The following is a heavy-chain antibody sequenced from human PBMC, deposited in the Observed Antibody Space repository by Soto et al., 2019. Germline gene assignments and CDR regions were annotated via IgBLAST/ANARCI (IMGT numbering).Heavy chain of an antibody. CDR1: GFTFDDYA. J-gene: IGHJ4*03. CDR2: ISWNSGSI. Sequence: GGSLILSCAASGFTFDDYAMHWVRQAPGKGLEWVSGISWNSGSIGYADSVKGRFTISRDNAKNSLYLQMNSLRAEDTALYYCARGANSSYYYHCLDCWGQGTLVTVSS. V-gene: IGHV3-9*01. CDR3: ARGANSSYYYHCLDC. D-gene: IGHD3-22*01.